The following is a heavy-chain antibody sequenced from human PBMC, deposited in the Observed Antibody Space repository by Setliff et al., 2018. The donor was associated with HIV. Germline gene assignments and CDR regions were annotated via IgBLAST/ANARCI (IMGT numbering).Heavy chain of an antibody. V-gene: IGHV1-46*01. J-gene: IGHJ1*01. CDR2: NNHSGGST. CDR3: ARDPAPSSSASYFQH. CDR1: GYTFTSRY. Sequence: GASVKVSCKASGYTFTSRYIRWVRQAPGQGLEWMGINNHSGGSTTYAQKFQGRVTMTRDTSTSTVYMELSSLRSEDTAVYYCARDPAPSSSASYFQHWGQGTPVTVSS. D-gene: IGHD6-6*01.